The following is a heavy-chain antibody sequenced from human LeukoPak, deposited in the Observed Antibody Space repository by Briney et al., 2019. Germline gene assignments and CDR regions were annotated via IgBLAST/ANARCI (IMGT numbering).Heavy chain of an antibody. Sequence: GGSLRLSCAASGFTVSSNYMSWVRQAPGKGLEWVSVIYSGGSTYYADSVKGRFTISRDNSKNTLYLQMNSLRAEDTAVYYCARGARGKTSHGWFDPWGQGTLVTVSS. V-gene: IGHV3-53*01. D-gene: IGHD1-26*01. CDR3: ARGARGKTSHGWFDP. CDR1: GFTVSSNY. CDR2: IYSGGST. J-gene: IGHJ5*02.